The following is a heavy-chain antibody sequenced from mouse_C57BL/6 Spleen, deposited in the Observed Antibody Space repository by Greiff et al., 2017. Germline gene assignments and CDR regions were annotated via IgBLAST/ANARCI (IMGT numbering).Heavy chain of an antibody. Sequence: QVQLQQPGAELVKPGASVKMSCKASGYTFTSYWITWVKQRPGQGLEWIGDIYPGSGSTNYNEKFKSKATLTVDTSSSTAYMQLSSLTSEDSAVYYCARGVYGSSGGYFDVWGTGTTVTVSS. CDR3: ARGVYGSSGGYFDV. V-gene: IGHV1-55*01. D-gene: IGHD1-1*01. CDR2: IYPGSGST. CDR1: GYTFTSYW. J-gene: IGHJ1*03.